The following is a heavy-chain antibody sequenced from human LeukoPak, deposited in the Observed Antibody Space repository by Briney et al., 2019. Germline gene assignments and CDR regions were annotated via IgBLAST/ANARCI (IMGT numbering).Heavy chain of an antibody. V-gene: IGHV3-7*01. CDR3: ARDGTAAGLYFDL. J-gene: IGHJ4*01. D-gene: IGHD6-13*01. CDR2: IKQDGGEK. Sequence: GGSLILSCAVSGFTFSSYWMNWVRQALGKGLEWVASIKQDGGEKSYVDSVKGRFTISRDNAKNSLYLQMSSLRAEDTAVYYCARDGTAAGLYFDLWGQGTLVTVSS. CDR1: GFTFSSYW.